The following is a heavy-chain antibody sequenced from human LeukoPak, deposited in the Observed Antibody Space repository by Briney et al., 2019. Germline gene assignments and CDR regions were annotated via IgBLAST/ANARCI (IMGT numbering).Heavy chain of an antibody. CDR3: ARDAPGIAVAGPLDY. CDR2: IRYDGSNK. CDR1: GFTFSSYG. V-gene: IGHV3-30*02. Sequence: PGGSLRLSCAASGFTFSSYGMHWVRQAPGKGLEWVAFIRYDGSNKYYADSVKGRFTISRGNSKNTLYLQMNSLRAEDTAVYYCARDAPGIAVAGPLDYWGQGTLVTVSS. D-gene: IGHD6-19*01. J-gene: IGHJ4*02.